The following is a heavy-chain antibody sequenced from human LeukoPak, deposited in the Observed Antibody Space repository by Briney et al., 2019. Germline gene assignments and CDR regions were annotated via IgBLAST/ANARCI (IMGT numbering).Heavy chain of an antibody. CDR1: GFIFSSYE. Sequence: GGSLRLSCAASGFIFSSYEMMWVRQAPGKGLEWVSYISSSGSTIYYADSVKGRFTISRDNAKNSLYLQMNSLRAEDTAVYYCARAVLGDYGVSFDYWGQGTLVTVSS. J-gene: IGHJ4*02. V-gene: IGHV3-48*03. CDR2: ISSSGSTI. D-gene: IGHD4-17*01. CDR3: ARAVLGDYGVSFDY.